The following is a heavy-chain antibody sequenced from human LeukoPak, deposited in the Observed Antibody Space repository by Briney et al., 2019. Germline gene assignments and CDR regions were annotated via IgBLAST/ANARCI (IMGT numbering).Heavy chain of an antibody. V-gene: IGHV1-18*01. D-gene: IGHD5-18*01. CDR3: ARDHAFGYSYSPDY. Sequence: ASVKVSCKASGYTFTSYDINWVRQATGQGLEWMGWMNPNSGNTNYAQKLQGRVTMTTDTSTSTAYMELRSLRSDDTAVYYCARDHAFGYSYSPDYWGQGTLVTVSS. CDR1: GYTFTSYD. J-gene: IGHJ4*02. CDR2: MNPNSGNT.